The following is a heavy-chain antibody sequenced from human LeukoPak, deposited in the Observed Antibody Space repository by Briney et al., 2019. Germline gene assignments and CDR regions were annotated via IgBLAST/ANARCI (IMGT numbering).Heavy chain of an antibody. J-gene: IGHJ4*02. CDR2: IGGNSGSI. CDR3: ARDNGELYSSGWYAYFDY. D-gene: IGHD6-19*01. Sequence: GRSLRLSCAASGFTFDDYAMNWVRQAPGKGLDWVSVIGGNSGSIGYADSVKGRFTISRDNAKNSLYLQMNSLRAEDTAVYYCARDNGELYSSGWYAYFDYWGQGTLVTVSS. CDR1: GFTFDDYA. V-gene: IGHV3-9*01.